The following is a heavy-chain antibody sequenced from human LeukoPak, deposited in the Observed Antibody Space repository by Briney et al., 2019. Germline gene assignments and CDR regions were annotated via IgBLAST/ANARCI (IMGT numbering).Heavy chain of an antibody. V-gene: IGHV3-23*01. CDR1: GFTFSSYA. CDR3: AKVRLLLFYYFDY. D-gene: IGHD3-10*01. CDR2: ISGSGGSI. J-gene: IGHJ4*02. Sequence: GGSLRLSCAASGFTFSSYAMSWVRQAPGKGLEWVPAISGSGGSIYYADSVKGRFTISRDNSKNTLYLQMNSLRAEDTAVYYCAKVRLLLFYYFDYWGQGTLVTVSS.